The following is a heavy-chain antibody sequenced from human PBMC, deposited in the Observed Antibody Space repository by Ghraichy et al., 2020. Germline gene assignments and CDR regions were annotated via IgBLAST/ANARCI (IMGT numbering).Heavy chain of an antibody. CDR3: ARGHTYSGSKDS. Sequence: SETLYLTCTVSGGSMRNYYWNWIRQPPGKGPEWIGFISDSGSTSYSDSLKSRVTISLDTSRSHFSLRLTSVTAADTAVYYCARGHTYSGSKDSWGQGTLVTVS. J-gene: IGHJ4*02. CDR2: ISDSGST. V-gene: IGHV4-59*01. D-gene: IGHD1-26*01. CDR1: GGSMRNYY.